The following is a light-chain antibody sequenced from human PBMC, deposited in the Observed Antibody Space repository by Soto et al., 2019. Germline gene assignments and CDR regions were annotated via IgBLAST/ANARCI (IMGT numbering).Light chain of an antibody. Sequence: EIVLTQSPGTLSLSPGERATLSCRASQSVSSSYLAWYQQKPGQAPRLLIYGASSRATGIPDRFSGSGSGTDFTLTSSRLEPEDFAVYYCQKYGGSPAWTCGQGTKVEIK. V-gene: IGKV3-20*01. CDR1: QSVSSSY. CDR2: GAS. J-gene: IGKJ1*01. CDR3: QKYGGSPAWT.